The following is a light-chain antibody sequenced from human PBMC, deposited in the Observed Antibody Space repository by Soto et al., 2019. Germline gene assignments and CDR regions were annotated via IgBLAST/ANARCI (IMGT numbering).Light chain of an antibody. Sequence: IVLTQSPGTLSLAPGERATLSCRASQGVTSKYFSWYQQKPGQAPRLLIYGASSRATGIPDRFSGSGSGTDFTLSISRLEPEDFAVYYCQHYDASQWTFGQGTKVEI. CDR2: GAS. J-gene: IGKJ1*01. CDR1: QGVTSKY. V-gene: IGKV3-20*01. CDR3: QHYDASQWT.